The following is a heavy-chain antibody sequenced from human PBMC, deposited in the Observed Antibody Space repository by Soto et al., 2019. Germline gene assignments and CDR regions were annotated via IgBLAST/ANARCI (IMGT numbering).Heavy chain of an antibody. D-gene: IGHD5-12*01. J-gene: IGHJ4*02. Sequence: GGSLRLSCAASGFTLRDYAMTWVRQAPGKGLEWVSSLSGRGGNTYYADSVKGRFTISRANSENTLFLQMSSLRAEDTAVYYCARDRAMATMTFDSWGPGSLVTVSS. CDR2: LSGRGGNT. CDR3: ARDRAMATMTFDS. V-gene: IGHV3-23*01. CDR1: GFTLRDYA.